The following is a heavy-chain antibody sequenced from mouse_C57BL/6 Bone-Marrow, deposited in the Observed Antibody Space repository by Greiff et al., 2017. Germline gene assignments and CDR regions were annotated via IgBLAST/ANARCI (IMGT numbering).Heavy chain of an antibody. CDR3: ARAATFAGVAT. CDR1: GYSFTDYN. V-gene: IGHV1-39*01. J-gene: IGHJ3*01. D-gene: IGHD1-2*01. Sequence: VQLKQPGPELVKPGASVKLSCKASGYSFTDYNMHWVKQSHGKGLEWIGIIHPNNGSTSYNQKFKGKATLTVDKSSSTAYMQLSSLTSEDSAVYYCARAATFAGVATWGQGTLVTVSA. CDR2: IHPNNGST.